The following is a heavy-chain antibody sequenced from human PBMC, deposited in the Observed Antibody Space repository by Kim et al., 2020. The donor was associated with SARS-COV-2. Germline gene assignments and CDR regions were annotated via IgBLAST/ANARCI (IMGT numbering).Heavy chain of an antibody. V-gene: IGHV4-39*01. J-gene: IGHJ4*02. CDR3: ARPGYSGYGGQD. Sequence: SETLSLTCNVSGGSISSSSYYWGWIRQPPGKGLEWIGSIYYSGRTSYNPSLQSRVTISVDTPKNQFSLKLNSVTAADTAVYYCARPGYSGYGGQDWGQGTLVTVSS. CDR1: GGSISSSSYY. CDR2: IYYSGRT. D-gene: IGHD5-12*01.